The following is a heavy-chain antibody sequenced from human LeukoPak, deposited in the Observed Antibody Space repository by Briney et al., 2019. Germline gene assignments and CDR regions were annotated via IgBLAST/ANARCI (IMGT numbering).Heavy chain of an antibody. Sequence: SETLSLTCSVSGGAISSGGYYWSWIRQHPGKGLEWIGYIYYSGSTFYNPSLESRLTISLNTSKKQFSLKLTSVTAADTAVYYCARALNYHLLTGSRYVGSMPHYFDSWGQGTLVTVSS. V-gene: IGHV4-31*03. CDR1: GGAISSGGYY. CDR3: ARALNYHLLTGSRYVGSMPHYFDS. CDR2: IYYSGST. J-gene: IGHJ4*02. D-gene: IGHD3-9*01.